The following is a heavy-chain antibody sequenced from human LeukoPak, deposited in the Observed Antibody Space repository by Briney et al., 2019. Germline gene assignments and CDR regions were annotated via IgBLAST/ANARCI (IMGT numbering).Heavy chain of an antibody. D-gene: IGHD6-19*01. CDR3: ARGGVGIAVAATMV. Sequence: TSETLSLTCAVYGGSFSGYYWSWIRQPPGKGLEWIGEINHSGSTNYNPSLKSRVTISVDTSKDQFSLKLSSVTAADTAVYYCARGGVGIAVAATMVWGQGTMVTVSS. J-gene: IGHJ3*01. V-gene: IGHV4-34*01. CDR2: INHSGST. CDR1: GGSFSGYY.